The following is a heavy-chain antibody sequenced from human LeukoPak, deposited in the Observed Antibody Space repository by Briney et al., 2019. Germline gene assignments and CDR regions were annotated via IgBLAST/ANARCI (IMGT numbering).Heavy chain of an antibody. Sequence: GGSLRLSCAASGFTFSSYAMSGVRQAPGKGLEWVSAISGSGGSTYYADSVKGRFPISRDNSKNTLYLQMNSLKAEDTAVYYCAKSLRSTRQFDYWGQGTLVTVSS. D-gene: IGHD5/OR15-5a*01. CDR1: GFTFSSYA. V-gene: IGHV3-23*01. CDR3: AKSLRSTRQFDY. CDR2: ISGSGGST. J-gene: IGHJ4*02.